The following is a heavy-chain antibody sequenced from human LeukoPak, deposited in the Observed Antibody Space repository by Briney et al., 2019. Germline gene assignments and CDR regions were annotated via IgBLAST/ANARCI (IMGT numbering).Heavy chain of an antibody. D-gene: IGHD2-2*01. CDR1: GGSFSGFY. V-gene: IGHV4-34*01. J-gene: IGHJ4*02. CDR3: AKGPLRGTAAAIDY. Sequence: SETLSLTCAVYGGSFSGFYWSWIRQPPGKGLEWIGEINHSGSTNYNPSLKSRVTISVDRSKNQFSLKLTSVTAADTAVYYCAKGPLRGTAAAIDYWGQGTLVTVSS. CDR2: INHSGST.